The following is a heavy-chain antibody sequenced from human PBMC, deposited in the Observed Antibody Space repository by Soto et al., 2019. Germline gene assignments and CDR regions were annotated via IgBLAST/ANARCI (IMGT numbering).Heavy chain of an antibody. CDR1: GFTFSSYG. Sequence: WGSLRLSCAASGFTFSSYGMHWLRQAPGKGLEWVAVISYDGSNKYYADSVKGRFTISRDNSKNTLYLQMNSLRAEDTAVYYCAKDDYDFWSGYSQLGAKRYYYYYMDVWGKGTTVTVSS. CDR3: AKDDYDFWSGYSQLGAKRYYYYYMDV. CDR2: ISYDGSNK. J-gene: IGHJ6*03. D-gene: IGHD3-3*01. V-gene: IGHV3-30*18.